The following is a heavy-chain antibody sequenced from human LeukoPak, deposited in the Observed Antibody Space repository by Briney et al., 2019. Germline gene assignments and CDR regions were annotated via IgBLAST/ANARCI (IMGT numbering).Heavy chain of an antibody. CDR2: ISSYNGNT. CDR3: ARWAQPYHYYYMDV. Sequence: ASVTVSCKASGGTFSSYAISWVRQAPGQGLEWMGWISSYNGNTNYAQKLQGRVTMTTDTSTSTAYMELRSLRSDDTAVYYCARWAQPYHYYYMDVWGKGTTVTISS. J-gene: IGHJ6*03. V-gene: IGHV1-18*01. CDR1: GGTFSSYA.